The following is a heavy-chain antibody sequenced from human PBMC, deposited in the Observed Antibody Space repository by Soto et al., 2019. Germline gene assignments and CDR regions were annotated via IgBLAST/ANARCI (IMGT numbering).Heavy chain of an antibody. J-gene: IGHJ5*02. V-gene: IGHV2-70*01. CDR1: GFSLSTSGMC. D-gene: IGHD6-13*01. Sequence: GSSPTLVNHTQTVTLTSTFSGFSLSTSGMCVSWSRQPPGKALEWLALIDWDDDKYYSTSLKTRLAISKDTSKNQVVLTMTNMDPVDTATYNCERIMAGIAAAATGKTYIRFDPWGQGTPVT. CDR2: IDWDDDK. CDR3: ERIMAGIAAAATGKTYIRFDP.